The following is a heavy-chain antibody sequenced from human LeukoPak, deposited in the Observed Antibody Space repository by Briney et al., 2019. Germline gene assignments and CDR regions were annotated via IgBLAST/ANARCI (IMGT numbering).Heavy chain of an antibody. CDR2: NNWIGGST. V-gene: IGHV3-20*04. CDR3: ARDRIAVAPPTGGNWYFDL. D-gene: IGHD6-19*01. CDR1: GFTFDDYG. J-gene: IGHJ2*01. Sequence: PGGSLRLSCAASGFTFDDYGMSWVRQAPGKGLEWVSGNNWIGGSTGYADSVRGRYTISRDNAKNSLYLQMNSLRAEDTALYYCARDRIAVAPPTGGNWYFDLWGRGTLVTVSS.